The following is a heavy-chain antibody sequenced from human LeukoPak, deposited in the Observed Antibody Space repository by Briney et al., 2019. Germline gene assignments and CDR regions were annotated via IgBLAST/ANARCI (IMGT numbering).Heavy chain of an antibody. CDR3: ARGRNCSSTSCYNWFDP. J-gene: IGHJ5*02. CDR2: INHSGST. V-gene: IGHV4-34*01. D-gene: IGHD2-2*01. CDR1: GGSFSGYY. Sequence: SETLSLTCAVYGGSFSGYYWSWIRQPPGKGLEWIGEINHSGSTNYNPSLKSRVTISVETSKNQFSLKLSSVTAADTAVYYCARGRNCSSTSCYNWFDPWGQGTLVTVSS.